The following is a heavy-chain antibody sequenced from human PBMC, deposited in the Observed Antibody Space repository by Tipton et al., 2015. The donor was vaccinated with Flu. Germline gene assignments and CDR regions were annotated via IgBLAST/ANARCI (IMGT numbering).Heavy chain of an antibody. CDR1: GGSMSSYY. Sequence: TLSLTCSVSGGSMSSYYWSWIRLSPGKGLEWIGNIYYSGQTNYNPSLKSRVTISVDMSKNQFSLRLRSVTAADTAVYYCARHTGDSVRGVVDYWGQGTLVTVSS. D-gene: IGHD3-10*02. J-gene: IGHJ4*02. V-gene: IGHV4-59*01. CDR3: ARHTGDSVRGVVDY. CDR2: IYYSGQT.